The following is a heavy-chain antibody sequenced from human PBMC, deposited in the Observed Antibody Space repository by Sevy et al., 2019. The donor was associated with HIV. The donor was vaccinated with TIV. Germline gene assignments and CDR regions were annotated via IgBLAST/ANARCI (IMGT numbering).Heavy chain of an antibody. CDR1: GFTFSSYS. Sequence: WGSLRLSCAASGFTFSSYSLSWVRQAPGKGLEWVSSISGSSSYIYHTDSVKGRFTISRDNAKNSLDLQMNSLRAEETAVYYCTRHVDVTSSWYQTYSFYYMDVWGKGTTVTVSS. V-gene: IGHV3-21*01. CDR3: TRHVDVTSSWYQTYSFYYMDV. D-gene: IGHD6-13*01. CDR2: ISGSSSYI. J-gene: IGHJ6*03.